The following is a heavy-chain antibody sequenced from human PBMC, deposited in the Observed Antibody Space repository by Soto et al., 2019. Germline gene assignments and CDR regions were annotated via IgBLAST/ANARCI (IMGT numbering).Heavy chain of an antibody. CDR3: ARPPLYSNGGYFDS. J-gene: IGHJ4*02. CDR1: GFTFSDHA. Sequence: GGSLRLSCAVSGFTFSDHAMAWVRQAPGKGLEWVATTSNNGDRTFYADSVRGRSTVSRDRSNNTLYLQMNSLRAEDTAVYFCARPPLYSNGGYFDSWGQGTLVTVSS. CDR2: TSNNGDRT. D-gene: IGHD6-19*01. V-gene: IGHV3-23*01.